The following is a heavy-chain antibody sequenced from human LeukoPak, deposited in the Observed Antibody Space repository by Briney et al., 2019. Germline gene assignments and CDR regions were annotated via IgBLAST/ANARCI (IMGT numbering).Heavy chain of an antibody. D-gene: IGHD3-10*01. V-gene: IGHV3-53*01. CDR1: GFTVSSNY. CDR2: FYSGGNT. CDR3: ARDYYGSGRRDY. J-gene: IGHJ4*02. Sequence: GGSLRLSCAASGFTVSSNYVSWVRQAPGKGLEWLSVFYSGGNTYHADSVKGRFTISTHNSKNTLYLQMNSLRAEDTAVYYCARDYYGSGRRDYWGKGTLVSVS.